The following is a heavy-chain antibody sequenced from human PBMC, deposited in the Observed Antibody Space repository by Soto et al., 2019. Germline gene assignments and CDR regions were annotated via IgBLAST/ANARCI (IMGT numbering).Heavy chain of an antibody. Sequence: GGSLRLSCAGSGFTFSSYWMHWVRQAPGKGLVWVSRMYTDGSNTYYADSVKGRFTISRDNAKDTPYLQMNSLRAEDTAVYYCVRGNTGYGNFDSWGQGTLVTVSS. V-gene: IGHV3-74*01. CDR1: GFTFSSYW. CDR3: VRGNTGYGNFDS. J-gene: IGHJ4*02. D-gene: IGHD5-12*01. CDR2: MYTDGSNT.